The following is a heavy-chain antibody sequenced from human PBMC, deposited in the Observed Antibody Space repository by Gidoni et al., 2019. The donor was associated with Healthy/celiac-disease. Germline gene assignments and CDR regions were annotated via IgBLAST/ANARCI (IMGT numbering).Heavy chain of an antibody. CDR2: IYHSGST. Sequence: QVQLQESGTGLGKPSETLPLTCAVPVYPISSGYYWGWIRQPPGKGLEWIGSIYHSGSTYYNPALKSRITISVDTSKNQFSMKLSSVTAADTAVYYCARVGVANDFWSGYHIYKSYYGMDVWGQGTTVTVSS. D-gene: IGHD3-3*01. J-gene: IGHJ6*02. CDR3: ARVGVANDFWSGYHIYKSYYGMDV. CDR1: VYPISSGYY. V-gene: IGHV4-38-2*01.